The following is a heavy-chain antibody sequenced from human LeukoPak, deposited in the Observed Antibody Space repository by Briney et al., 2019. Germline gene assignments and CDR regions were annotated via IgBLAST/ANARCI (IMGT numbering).Heavy chain of an antibody. CDR2: FYSGGTT. V-gene: IGHV3-53*01. Sequence: GGSLRLSCAASGFTVSSNYMSWVRQAPGKGLEWVSAFYSGGTTYYADSVKGRFTISSDNSKNTLYLQMNSLRAEDTAVYYCARDLPHTWGLGIWGQGTMVTVSS. D-gene: IGHD3/OR15-3a*01. CDR3: ARDLPHTWGLGI. CDR1: GFTVSSNY. J-gene: IGHJ3*02.